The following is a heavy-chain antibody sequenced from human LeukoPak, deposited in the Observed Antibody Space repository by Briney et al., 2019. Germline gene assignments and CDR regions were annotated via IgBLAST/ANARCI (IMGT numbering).Heavy chain of an antibody. Sequence: PGGSLRLSCAASGFTFSTYWMTWVRQAPGKGLEWAANIKQDGSEKYYVDSVKGRFTISRDNAKNSLYLQMNSLRAEDTAVYYCAREMLDGAAAGDGMDVWGQGTTVTVSS. J-gene: IGHJ6*02. V-gene: IGHV3-7*01. D-gene: IGHD6-13*01. CDR3: AREMLDGAAAGDGMDV. CDR1: GFTFSTYW. CDR2: IKQDGSEK.